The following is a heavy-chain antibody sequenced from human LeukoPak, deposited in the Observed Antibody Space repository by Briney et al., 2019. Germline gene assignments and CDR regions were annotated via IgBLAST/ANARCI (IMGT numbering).Heavy chain of an antibody. CDR2: LYSDGTT. J-gene: IGHJ4*02. CDR3: ARATYDSNGYTANHDS. Sequence: QPGGSLRLSCAASGFTVSSCYMSWVRQAPGKGLEWVSVLYSDGTTYYTDSVKGRFTISRDNSKNTLYLQMDNLRVEDAAVYYCARATYDSNGYTANHDSWGQGTLVTVSS. CDR1: GFTVSSCY. D-gene: IGHD3-22*01. V-gene: IGHV3-53*01.